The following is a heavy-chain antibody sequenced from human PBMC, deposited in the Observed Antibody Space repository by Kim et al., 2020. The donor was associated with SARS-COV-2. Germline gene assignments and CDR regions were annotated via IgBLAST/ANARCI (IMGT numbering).Heavy chain of an antibody. CDR2: ISDGGSRT. D-gene: IGHD6-13*01. CDR1: GFTFSSYW. V-gene: IGHV3-74*01. CDR3: VKRGYSSTSSFDH. Sequence: GGSLRLSCAASGFTFSSYWMHWVRQAPGKGLVWVSRISDGGSRTNYADSVKGRFTVSRDNSKNMLYLEMTSLRAEDTAVYYCVKRGYSSTSSFDHWGQGT. J-gene: IGHJ4*02.